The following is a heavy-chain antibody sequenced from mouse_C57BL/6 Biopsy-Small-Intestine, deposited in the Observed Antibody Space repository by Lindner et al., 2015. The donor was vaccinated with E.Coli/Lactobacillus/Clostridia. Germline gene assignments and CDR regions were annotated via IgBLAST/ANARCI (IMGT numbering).Heavy chain of an antibody. Sequence: VQLQESGAELVRPGASVKLSCTASGFNIKDDYMHWVKQRPEQGLEWIGWIDPENGDTEYASKFQGKATITADTSSNTAYLQLSSLTSEDTAVYYCTTEATVVAGYYAMDYVGSRNLSHRLL. CDR3: TTEATVVAGYYAMDY. J-gene: IGHJ4*01. CDR2: IDPENGDT. D-gene: IGHD1-1*01. CDR1: GFNIKDDY. V-gene: IGHV14-4*01.